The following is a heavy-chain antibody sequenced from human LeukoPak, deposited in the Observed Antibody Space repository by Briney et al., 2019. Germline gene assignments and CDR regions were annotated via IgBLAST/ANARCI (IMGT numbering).Heavy chain of an antibody. CDR3: AKDRPDYSSFNWYDP. D-gene: IGHD6-6*01. V-gene: IGHV3-53*01. J-gene: IGHJ5*02. CDR2: IYSGGST. Sequence: GGSLRLSCAASGFTVSSNYMSWVRQAPGKGLEWVSVIYSGGSTYYADSVKGRFTISRDNSKNTLYLQMNSLRAEDTAVYYCAKDRPDYSSFNWYDPWGQGTLVTVSS. CDR1: GFTVSSNY.